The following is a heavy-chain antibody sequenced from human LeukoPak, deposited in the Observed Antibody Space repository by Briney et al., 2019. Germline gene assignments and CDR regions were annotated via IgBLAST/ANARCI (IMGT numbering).Heavy chain of an antibody. D-gene: IGHD3-22*01. CDR3: ARDIPLVIYAFDI. CDR2: IKQDGSEK. J-gene: IGHJ3*02. Sequence: TGGSLRLSCAASGFTFSSYWMSWVRQAPGKGLEWVANIKQDGSEKYYVDSVKGRFTISRDNAKNSLYLQMNSLRAEDTAVYYCARDIPLVIYAFDIWGQGTMVTVSS. CDR1: GFTFSSYW. V-gene: IGHV3-7*01.